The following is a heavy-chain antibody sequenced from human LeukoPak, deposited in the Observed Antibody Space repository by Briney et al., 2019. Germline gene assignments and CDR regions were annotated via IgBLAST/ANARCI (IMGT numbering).Heavy chain of an antibody. CDR3: ARVRGLWFGVRNDS. CDR1: GGSFSGYY. J-gene: IGHJ4*02. CDR2: IDHTGST. Sequence: PSETLSLTCAVYGGSFSGYYWSWIRQPPGKGLEWIGEIDHTGSTHYNPSLKSRVTMSVDASKNQFSLKLTLVTAADTAVYYCARVRGLWFGVRNDSWGQGTLVTVSS. V-gene: IGHV4-34*01. D-gene: IGHD3-10*01.